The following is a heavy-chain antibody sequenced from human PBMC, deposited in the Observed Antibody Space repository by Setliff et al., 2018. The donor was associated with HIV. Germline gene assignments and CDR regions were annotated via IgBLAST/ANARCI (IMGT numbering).Heavy chain of an antibody. V-gene: IGHV4-4*08. Sequence: SETLSLTCTVSGGSISNYCWSWIRQPPGKGLEWIGYIYTSGSTDYNPSLKSRVTISVDTSKNQFSLKLSSVTAADTAVYYCARGGVLRYFDWAYWGQGTLVTVSS. CDR1: GGSISNYC. J-gene: IGHJ4*02. D-gene: IGHD3-9*01. CDR3: ARGGVLRYFDWAY. CDR2: IYTSGST.